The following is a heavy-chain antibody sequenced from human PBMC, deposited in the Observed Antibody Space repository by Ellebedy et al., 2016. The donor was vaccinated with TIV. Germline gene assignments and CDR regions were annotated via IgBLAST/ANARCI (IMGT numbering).Heavy chain of an antibody. CDR1: GGSFNGGGYY. Sequence: SETLSLTCTVSGGSFNGGGYYWSWIRQHPGKGLEWIGYIYYSGSTYYNPSLKSRVTISVDTSKNQFSLKLSSVTAADTAVYYCARYGSGSYYYYYGMDVWGQGTTVTVSS. V-gene: IGHV4-31*03. D-gene: IGHD3-10*01. CDR2: IYYSGST. CDR3: ARYGSGSYYYYYGMDV. J-gene: IGHJ6*02.